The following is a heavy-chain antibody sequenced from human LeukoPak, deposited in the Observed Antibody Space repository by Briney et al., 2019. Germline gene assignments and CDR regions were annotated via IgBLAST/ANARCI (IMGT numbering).Heavy chain of an antibody. J-gene: IGHJ4*02. V-gene: IGHV3-48*03. CDR2: ISSSGSTI. D-gene: IGHD6-13*01. Sequence: GGSLRLSCAASGFTFSSYEMNWVRQAPGKGLEWVSYISSSGSTIYYADSVKGRFTISRDNAKNSLYLQMNSLRAEDTAVYYCARRHGYSSSWYYFDYWGQGTLVTVSS. CDR1: GFTFSSYE. CDR3: ARRHGYSSSWYYFDY.